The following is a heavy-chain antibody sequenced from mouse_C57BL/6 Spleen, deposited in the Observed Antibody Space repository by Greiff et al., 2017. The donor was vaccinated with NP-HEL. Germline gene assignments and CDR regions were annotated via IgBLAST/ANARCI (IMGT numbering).Heavy chain of an antibody. V-gene: IGHV1-26*01. CDR2: INPNNGGT. J-gene: IGHJ2*01. D-gene: IGHD2-5*01. CDR3: ARNPPPLNYSNPFDY. CDR1: GYTFTDYY. Sequence: EVQLQQSGPELVKPGASVKISCKASGYTFTDYYMNWVKQSHGKSLEWIGDINPNNGGTSYNQKFKGKATLTVDKSSSTAYMELRSLTSEDSAVYYCARNPPPLNYSNPFDYWGQGTTLTVSS.